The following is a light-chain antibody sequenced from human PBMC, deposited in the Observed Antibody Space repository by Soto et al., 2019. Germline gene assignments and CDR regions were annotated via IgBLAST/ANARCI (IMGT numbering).Light chain of an antibody. V-gene: IGKV3-15*01. J-gene: IGKJ4*01. CDR1: QNINNN. Sequence: VMTKYNATLSVSPGERSALLCIASQNINNNLAWYQQKPGQAPRLLIYGAYTRATGIPATFSGSGSGTEFTLTISSLQSEDFAVYYCQQYNSWPPLTFGGRTNVDI. CDR2: GAY. CDR3: QQYNSWPPLT.